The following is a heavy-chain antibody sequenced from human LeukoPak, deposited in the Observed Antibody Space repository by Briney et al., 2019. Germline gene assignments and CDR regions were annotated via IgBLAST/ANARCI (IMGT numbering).Heavy chain of an antibody. CDR1: GGTFSSYA. Sequence: ASVKVSCKASGGTFSSYAISWVRQAPGQGLEWMGGIIPIFGTADYAQKFQGRVTITADESTSTAYMELSSLRSEDTAVYYCATAHHITMVRGVIITGAFDIWGQGTMVTVSS. CDR2: IIPIFGTA. V-gene: IGHV1-69*13. CDR3: ATAHHITMVRGVIITGAFDI. J-gene: IGHJ3*02. D-gene: IGHD3-10*01.